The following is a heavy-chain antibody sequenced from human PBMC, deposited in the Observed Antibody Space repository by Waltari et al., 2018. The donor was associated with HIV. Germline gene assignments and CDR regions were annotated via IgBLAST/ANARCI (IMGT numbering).Heavy chain of an antibody. Sequence: EVQLVESGGGLVKPGGSLRLSCAASGFSFSNYTMTWVRQAPGKVLEWVSSITFSGNYIYYADSVKGRFTISRDNAKNSLYLQMSSLRAEDTAIYYCARDLFCSGGTCYRYDVFNIWGQGTMVTVSS. J-gene: IGHJ3*02. CDR1: GFSFSNYT. D-gene: IGHD2-15*01. V-gene: IGHV3-21*01. CDR3: ARDLFCSGGTCYRYDVFNI. CDR2: ITFSGNYI.